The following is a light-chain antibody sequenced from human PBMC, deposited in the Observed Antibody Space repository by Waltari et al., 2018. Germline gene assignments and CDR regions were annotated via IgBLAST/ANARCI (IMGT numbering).Light chain of an antibody. CDR3: SSYTTSSAPGV. CDR2: EVS. J-gene: IGLJ1*01. CDR1: DSDVGAYDF. V-gene: IGLV2-14*01. Sequence: QSALTQPASVSGSPGQSITISCSGTDSDVGAYDFVSWYQQHPGKAPHLIIYEVSNRPSGISNRLSASKSGNTASLTISGLQAEDEADHYCSSYTTSSAPGVFGTGTRVTVL.